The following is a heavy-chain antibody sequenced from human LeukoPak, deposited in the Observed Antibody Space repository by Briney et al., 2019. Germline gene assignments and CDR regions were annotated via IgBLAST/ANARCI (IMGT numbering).Heavy chain of an antibody. CDR2: IYHSGST. D-gene: IGHD3-22*01. Sequence: TSETLSLTCTVSGSGYSISGGYYWGWIRQPPGKGLEWTGSIYHSGSTYYNPSLKSRLTISVDTSKNQFSLKLNSVTAADTAVYYCAGQFDSGGSYFYWGQGTLVTVSS. CDR1: GSGYSISGGYY. J-gene: IGHJ4*02. CDR3: AGQFDSGGSYFY. V-gene: IGHV4-38-2*02.